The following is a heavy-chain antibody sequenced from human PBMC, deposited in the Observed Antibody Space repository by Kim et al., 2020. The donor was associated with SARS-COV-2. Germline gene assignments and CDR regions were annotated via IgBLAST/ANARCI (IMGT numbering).Heavy chain of an antibody. D-gene: IGHD4-17*01. CDR1: GGTFSSYA. J-gene: IGHJ6*02. CDR3: AREEKHDYGDYASKNSYYYYYYGMDV. CDR2: IIPIFGTA. V-gene: IGHV1-69*13. Sequence: SVKVSCKASGGTFSSYAISWVRQAPGQGLEWMGGIIPIFGTANYAQKFQGRVTITADESTSTAYMELSSLRSEDTAVYYCAREEKHDYGDYASKNSYYYYYYGMDVWGQGTTVTVSS.